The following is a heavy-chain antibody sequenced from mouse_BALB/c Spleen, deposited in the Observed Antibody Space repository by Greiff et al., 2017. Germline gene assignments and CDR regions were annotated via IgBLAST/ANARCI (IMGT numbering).Heavy chain of an antibody. V-gene: IGHV2-6-7*01. CDR2: IWGDGST. Sequence: QVQLKESGPGLVAPSQSLSITCTVSGFSLTGYGVNWVRQPPGKGLEWLGMIWGDGSTDYNSALKSRLSISKDNSKSQVFLKMNSLQTDDTARYYCARGDYGSYEGYAMDYWGQGTSVTVSS. CDR1: GFSLTGYG. D-gene: IGHD2-1*01. J-gene: IGHJ4*01. CDR3: ARGDYGSYEGYAMDY.